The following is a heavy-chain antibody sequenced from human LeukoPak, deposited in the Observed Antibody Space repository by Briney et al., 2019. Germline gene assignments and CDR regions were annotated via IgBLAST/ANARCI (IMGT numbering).Heavy chain of an antibody. J-gene: IGHJ5*02. D-gene: IGHD1-7*01. V-gene: IGHV1-18*04. CDR3: ARDLELRDNWFDP. CDR1: GYTFTGYY. CDR2: ISAYDGNT. Sequence: ASVKVSCRASGYTFTGYYMHWVRQAPGQGLEWMGWISAYDGNTDYAQKLQGRVTMTTDTSTGTAYMELRSLRFEDTAVYYCARDLELRDNWFDPWGQGTLVTVSS.